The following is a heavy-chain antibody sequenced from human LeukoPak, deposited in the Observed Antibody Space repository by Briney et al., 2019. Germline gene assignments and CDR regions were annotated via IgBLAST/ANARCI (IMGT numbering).Heavy chain of an antibody. J-gene: IGHJ3*02. CDR2: INPNSGGT. Sequence: GASVTVSCKASGYTFTGYYMHWVRQAPGQGLEWMGWINPNSGGTNYAQKFQGRVTMTRDTSISTAYMELSRLRADDTAVYYCASGRDYYGSGKDAFDIWGQGTMVTVPS. V-gene: IGHV1-2*02. CDR3: ASGRDYYGSGKDAFDI. D-gene: IGHD3-10*01. CDR1: GYTFTGYY.